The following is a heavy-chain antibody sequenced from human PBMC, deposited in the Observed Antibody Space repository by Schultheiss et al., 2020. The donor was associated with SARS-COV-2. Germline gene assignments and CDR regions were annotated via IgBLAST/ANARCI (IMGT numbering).Heavy chain of an antibody. CDR1: GGSISSYY. Sequence: SETLSLTCTVSGGSISSYYWSWIRQPPGKGLEWIGYIYYSGSTNYNPSLKSRVTISVDTSKNQFSLKLSSVTAADTAVYYCAREQWELGWFDPWGQVTLVTVSS. CDR3: AREQWELGWFDP. CDR2: IYYSGST. V-gene: IGHV4-59*01. J-gene: IGHJ5*02. D-gene: IGHD1-26*01.